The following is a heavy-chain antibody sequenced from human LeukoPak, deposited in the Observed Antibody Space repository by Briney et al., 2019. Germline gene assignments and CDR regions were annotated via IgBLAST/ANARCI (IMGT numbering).Heavy chain of an antibody. CDR1: SDSISSSY. Sequence: PSETLSLTCTVSSDSISSSYWSWIRQPPGKGLEWIGYIYYSGSTNYNPSLKSRVATSVDTSKNQFSLKLNSVTAADTAVYYCARGYCSSTICFQYFHHWGQGTLVTVSS. V-gene: IGHV4-59*01. J-gene: IGHJ1*01. CDR2: IYYSGST. D-gene: IGHD2-2*01. CDR3: ARGYCSSTICFQYFHH.